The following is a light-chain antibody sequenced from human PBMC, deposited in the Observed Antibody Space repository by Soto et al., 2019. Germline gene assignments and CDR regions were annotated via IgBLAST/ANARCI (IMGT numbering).Light chain of an antibody. J-gene: IGKJ5*01. Sequence: IQLTQSPSSLSASLGDIVTITCLASHFMSNYLKWYQQKPGIAPKLLIYATSSLESGVPSRFSGSGSGTDFTLTISSLQPEDSATYYCQQSYSTPITFGQGTRLEI. CDR2: ATS. CDR3: QQSYSTPIT. V-gene: IGKV1-39*01. CDR1: HFMSNY.